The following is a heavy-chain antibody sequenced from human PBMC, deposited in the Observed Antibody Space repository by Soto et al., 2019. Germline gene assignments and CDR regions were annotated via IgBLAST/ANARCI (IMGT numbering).Heavy chain of an antibody. V-gene: IGHV3-30*18. CDR2: ISDDGSNK. CDR3: AKFHIGYDLPLYYNYGMDV. J-gene: IGHJ6*02. D-gene: IGHD5-12*01. Sequence: QVQLVESGGGVVQPGRSLRLSCAASGFTFSSYGMHWVRQAPGKGLEWVAVISDDGSNKYYADSGKGRFTISRDNSNNTMYLQMDILRAEDTAGYYCAKFHIGYDLPLYYNYGMDVWGQVTTVSVSS. CDR1: GFTFSSYG.